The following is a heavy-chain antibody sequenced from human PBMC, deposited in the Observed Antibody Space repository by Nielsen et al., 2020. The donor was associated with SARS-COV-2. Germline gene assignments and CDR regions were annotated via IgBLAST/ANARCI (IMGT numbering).Heavy chain of an antibody. J-gene: IGHJ4*02. Sequence: ASLKVSCKASGYTFTGYYMHWVRQAPGQGLEWMGWINPNSGGTNYAQKFQGRVTMTRDTSISTAYMELSRLRSDDTAVYYCARDGGADLLWFGDEEKDWGQGTLVTVSS. CDR1: GYTFTGYY. CDR2: INPNSGGT. CDR3: ARDGGADLLWFGDEEKD. D-gene: IGHD3-10*01. V-gene: IGHV1-2*02.